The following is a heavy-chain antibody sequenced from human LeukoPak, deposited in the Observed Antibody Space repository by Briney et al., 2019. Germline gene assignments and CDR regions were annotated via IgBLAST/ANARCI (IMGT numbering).Heavy chain of an antibody. CDR2: VSSSSSYI. J-gene: IGHJ4*02. CDR1: GFTFSSYG. D-gene: IGHD1-1*01. Sequence: PGGPLRLSCAASGFTFSSYGMNWVRHAPGKGLECVSSVSSSSSYIYYADSVKGRFTISRDNAKNSLSLKMNSLRAEDTAVYYCARDQRATASTGSYFDYWGQGTLVTVSS. V-gene: IGHV3-21*01. CDR3: ARDQRATASTGSYFDY.